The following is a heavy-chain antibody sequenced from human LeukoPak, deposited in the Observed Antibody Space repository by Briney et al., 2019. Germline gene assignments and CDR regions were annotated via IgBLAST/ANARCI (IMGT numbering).Heavy chain of an antibody. V-gene: IGHV3-9*01. D-gene: IGHD3-10*01. CDR2: ISWNSGSI. J-gene: IGHJ4*02. CDR3: AKDMNYGSGSYRGFDY. Sequence: GGSLRLSCAASGFTFSSYSMNWVRQAPGKGLEWVSGISWNSGSIGYADSVKGRFTISRDNAKNSLYLQMNSLRAEDTALYYCAKDMNYGSGSYRGFDYWGQGTLVTVSS. CDR1: GFTFSSYS.